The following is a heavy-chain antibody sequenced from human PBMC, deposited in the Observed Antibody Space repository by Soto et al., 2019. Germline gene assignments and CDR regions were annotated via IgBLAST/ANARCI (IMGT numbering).Heavy chain of an antibody. Sequence: SETLSLTCTVSGDSISSGGSYWNWIRQRPGKGLEWMGYIFYSGSSYYTPSLRGRVTISVDTSKNQFSLKLNSVTAADTAVYYCASYLPAAGLWAALDIWGQGTMVTVSS. CDR1: GDSISSGGSY. J-gene: IGHJ3*02. D-gene: IGHD2-2*01. CDR2: IFYSGSS. CDR3: ASYLPAAGLWAALDI. V-gene: IGHV4-31*03.